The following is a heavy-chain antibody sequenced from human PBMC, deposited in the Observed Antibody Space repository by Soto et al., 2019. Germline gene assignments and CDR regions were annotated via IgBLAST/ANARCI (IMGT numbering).Heavy chain of an antibody. CDR2: ISSSSSTI. CDR1: GFTFSSYS. J-gene: IGHJ4*02. D-gene: IGHD3-3*01. V-gene: IGHV3-48*01. Sequence: EVQLVESGGGLVQPGGSLRLSCAASGFTFSSYSMNWVRQAPGKGLEWVSYISSSSSTIYYADSVKGRFTISRDNAKNSLYLQMNSLRAEDTAVYYCARDPTPTTIFGVVIPYYFDYWGQGTLVTVSS. CDR3: ARDPTPTTIFGVVIPYYFDY.